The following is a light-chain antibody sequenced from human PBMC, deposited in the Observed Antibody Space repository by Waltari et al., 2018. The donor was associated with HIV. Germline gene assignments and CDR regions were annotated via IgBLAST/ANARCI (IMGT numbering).Light chain of an antibody. CDR1: NIGSKR. Sequence: SYVLTQSPSVSVAPGQTAIIPCGGNNIGSKRVHWYQQKPGQAPVLIIFDDDDRPSGIPERFSGSNSGDTATLVISRVDAGDEADYFCQVWDIITDEVVFGGGTKMTVL. V-gene: IGLV3-21*01. CDR3: QVWDIITDEVV. J-gene: IGLJ2*01. CDR2: DDD.